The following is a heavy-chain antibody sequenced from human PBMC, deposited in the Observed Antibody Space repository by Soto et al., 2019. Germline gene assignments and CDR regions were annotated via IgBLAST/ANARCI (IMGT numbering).Heavy chain of an antibody. J-gene: IGHJ4*02. CDR3: VRHAQWIIRDY. CDR2: IYHSGST. CDR1: GGSISSSNW. Sequence: SETLSLTCAVSGGSISSSNWRSLVHQPPGKGLEWIGEIYHSGSTNYNPSLKSRVTISVDKSKNQFSLKLSSVTAADTAVYYCVRHAQWIIRDYWGKGSLVPVSS. D-gene: IGHD5-12*01. V-gene: IGHV4-4*02.